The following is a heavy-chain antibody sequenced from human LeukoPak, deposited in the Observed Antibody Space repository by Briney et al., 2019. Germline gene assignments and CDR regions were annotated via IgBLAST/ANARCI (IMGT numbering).Heavy chain of an antibody. Sequence: GGSLRLSCAASGFTFSDYYMSWIRQAPGKGLECVSYISSSGNTTYHADSVRGRFTISKDNAKNSLYLQMSSLRAEDTAVYYCARDGGSSWYFDYWGQGTLVTVSS. CDR3: ARDGGSSWYFDY. J-gene: IGHJ4*02. D-gene: IGHD6-13*01. V-gene: IGHV3-11*04. CDR2: ISSSGNTT. CDR1: GFTFSDYY.